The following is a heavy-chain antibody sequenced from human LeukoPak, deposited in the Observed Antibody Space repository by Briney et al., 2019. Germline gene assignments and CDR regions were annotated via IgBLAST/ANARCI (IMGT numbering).Heavy chain of an antibody. Sequence: GASVKVSCKASGGTFSSYAISWVRQAPGQGLEWMGGIIPIFGTANYAQKFQGRVTITTDESTSTAYMELSSLRSEDTAVYYCATVRNGDYRRDAFDIWGQGTMVTVSS. D-gene: IGHD4-17*01. J-gene: IGHJ3*02. CDR2: IIPIFGTA. V-gene: IGHV1-69*05. CDR1: GGTFSSYA. CDR3: ATVRNGDYRRDAFDI.